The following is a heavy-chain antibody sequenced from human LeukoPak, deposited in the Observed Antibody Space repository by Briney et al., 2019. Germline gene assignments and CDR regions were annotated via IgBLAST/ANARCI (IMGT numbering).Heavy chain of an antibody. CDR1: GGSISSSSYY. Sequence: PSETLSLTCTVSGGSISSSSYYWGWIRRPPGKGLEWIGSIYYSGSTSYNPSLKSRVTISVDTSKNQFSLKLSSVTAADTAVYYCARGVTLIVVVIHDWYFDLWGRGTVFTVSS. V-gene: IGHV4-39*01. D-gene: IGHD3-22*01. J-gene: IGHJ2*01. CDR2: IYYSGST. CDR3: ARGVTLIVVVIHDWYFDL.